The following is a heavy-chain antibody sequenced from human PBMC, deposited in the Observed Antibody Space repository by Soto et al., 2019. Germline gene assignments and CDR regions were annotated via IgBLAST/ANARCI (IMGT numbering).Heavy chain of an antibody. V-gene: IGHV3-23*01. CDR3: TGWYGYGDL. J-gene: IGHJ4*02. Sequence: GGSLRLSCAVSGFSYSSYGVTWVRQAPGKGLEWVCGVSGGSGATHYRDSVRGRFTITGDESRNTVYLQMHSLRVEDTAVYYCTGWYGYGDLWGQGTLVTVSS. CDR2: VSGGSGAT. CDR1: GFSYSSYG. D-gene: IGHD5-12*01.